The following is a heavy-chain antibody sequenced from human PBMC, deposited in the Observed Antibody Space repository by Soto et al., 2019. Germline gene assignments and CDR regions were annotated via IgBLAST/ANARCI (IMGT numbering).Heavy chain of an antibody. J-gene: IGHJ6*02. V-gene: IGHV4-38-2*02. D-gene: IGHD2-15*01. CDR3: AREGGTYCSGGSCYSDYYYYTMDV. CDR2: ISHSGNT. Sequence: SETLSLTCAVSGYSITSGYYWGWIRQPPGKGLEWIGSISHSGNTYYNPSLKSRVTISVDTSKNQFSLRLRYVTAAATAVYYCAREGGTYCSGGSCYSDYYYYTMDVWGQGTTVT. CDR1: GYSITSGYY.